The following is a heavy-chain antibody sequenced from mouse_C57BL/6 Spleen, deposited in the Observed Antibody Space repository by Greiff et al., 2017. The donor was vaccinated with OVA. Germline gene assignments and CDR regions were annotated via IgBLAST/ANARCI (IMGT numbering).Heavy chain of an antibody. D-gene: IGHD2-5*01. Sequence: EVQVVESGPGLVKPSQSLSLTCSVTGYSITSGYYWNWIRQFPGNKLEWMGYISYDGSNNYNPSLKNRISITRDTSKNQFFLKLNSVTTEDTATYYCARGGDYSTFAYWGQGTLVTVSA. CDR1: GYSITSGYY. CDR3: ARGGDYSTFAY. J-gene: IGHJ3*01. V-gene: IGHV3-6*01. CDR2: ISYDGSN.